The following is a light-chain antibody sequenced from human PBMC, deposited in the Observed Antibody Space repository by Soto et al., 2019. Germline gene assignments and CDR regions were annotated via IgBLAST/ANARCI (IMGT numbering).Light chain of an antibody. CDR2: DGS. CDR3: QQRSSRNT. Sequence: EIVLTQSPATLSLSPGERATLSCRASRSVAGYLAWYQQRPGQAPRLLMYDGSNRATGIPARFSGSGSGTDFNLTIGRLEPEDFGIYYCQQRSSRNTFGQGTKLEIK. CDR1: RSVAGY. J-gene: IGKJ2*01. V-gene: IGKV3-11*01.